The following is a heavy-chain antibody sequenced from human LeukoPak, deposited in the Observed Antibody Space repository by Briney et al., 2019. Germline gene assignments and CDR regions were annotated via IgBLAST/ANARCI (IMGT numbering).Heavy chain of an antibody. CDR2: ISSSSSTI. D-gene: IGHD6-13*01. Sequence: PGGFLRLSCAASGFTFSSYSMNWVRQAPGKGLEWVTCISSSSSTIYYAGSVKGRFTISRDNAKNSLYLQMNSLRDEDTAVYYCARDSLSIAAAGTDSYWGQGTLVTVSS. V-gene: IGHV3-48*02. CDR1: GFTFSSYS. CDR3: ARDSLSIAAAGTDSY. J-gene: IGHJ4*02.